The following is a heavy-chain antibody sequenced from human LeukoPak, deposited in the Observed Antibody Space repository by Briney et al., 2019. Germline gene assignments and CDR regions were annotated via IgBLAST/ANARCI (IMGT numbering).Heavy chain of an antibody. CDR2: ISGSSGKT. CDR3: AREAGDYGSDYFDY. J-gene: IGHJ4*02. V-gene: IGHV3-23*01. CDR1: GFTFSSYA. Sequence: PGGSLRLSCAASGFTFSSYAMIWVRQVPGKGLQWVSAISGSSGKTYYADSVKGRFTISRDNAKNSLYLQMSSLRAEDTAVYYCAREAGDYGSDYFDYWGQGTLVTVSS. D-gene: IGHD4-17*01.